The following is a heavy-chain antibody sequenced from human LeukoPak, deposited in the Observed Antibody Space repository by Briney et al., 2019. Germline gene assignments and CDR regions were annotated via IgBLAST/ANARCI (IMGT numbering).Heavy chain of an antibody. CDR2: INPSGGST. CDR1: GYTFTSYY. V-gene: IGHV1-46*01. J-gene: IGHJ5*02. D-gene: IGHD3-3*01. CDR3: ARDSPPAYYDFWSGYFGALAENNWFDP. Sequence: ASVKVSCMASGYTFTSYYMHWVRQAPGQGLEWMGIINPSGGSTSYAQKFQGRVTMTRDTSTSTVYMELSSLRSEDTAVYYCARDSPPAYYDFWSGYFGALAENNWFDPWGQGTLVTVSS.